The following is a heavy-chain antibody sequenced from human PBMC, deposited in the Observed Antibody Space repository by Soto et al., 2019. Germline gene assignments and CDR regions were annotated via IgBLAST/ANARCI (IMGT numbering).Heavy chain of an antibody. CDR1: AFTYSDYA. V-gene: IGHV3-23*01. D-gene: IGHD1-20*01. J-gene: IGHJ4*02. CDR2: ISGSGGST. Sequence: GGSLRLSCAASAFTYSDYAMAWVRQAPGKGLEWVSAISGSGGSTYYADSVKGRFTISRDNAKNTLYLQMNSLRGEDTAVYYCAMPNNWRSHFDVWGQGTLVTVSS. CDR3: AMPNNWRSHFDV.